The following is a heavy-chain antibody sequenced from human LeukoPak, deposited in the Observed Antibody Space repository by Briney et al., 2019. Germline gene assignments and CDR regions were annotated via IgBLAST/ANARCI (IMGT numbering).Heavy chain of an antibody. V-gene: IGHV3-7*04. CDR3: ARGDWEPSGY. D-gene: IGHD1-14*01. CDR1: GFTFSNYW. CDR2: IKRDGSAR. J-gene: IGHJ4*02. Sequence: PGGSLRLSCAASGFTFSNYWMTWVRQAPGKGLEWVANIKRDGSARNYVDSVKGRFTISRDNAKNSLYLQMNTLRVEDTAVYYCARGDWEPSGYWGQGTLVTVSS.